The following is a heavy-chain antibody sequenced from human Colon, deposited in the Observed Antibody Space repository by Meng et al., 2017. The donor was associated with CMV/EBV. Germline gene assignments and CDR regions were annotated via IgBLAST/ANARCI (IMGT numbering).Heavy chain of an antibody. V-gene: IGHV3-30*04. J-gene: IGHJ5*02. CDR3: ARERYSYGSNWFDP. D-gene: IGHD5-18*01. CDR2: ISYDGSNK. Sequence: GESLKISCVASGFTFNNFPIHWVRQAPGKGLEWVAVISYDGSNKYYADSVKGRFTISRDNSKNTLYLQMNSLRAEDTAVYYCARERYSYGSNWFDPWGQGTLVTVSS. CDR1: GFTFNNFP.